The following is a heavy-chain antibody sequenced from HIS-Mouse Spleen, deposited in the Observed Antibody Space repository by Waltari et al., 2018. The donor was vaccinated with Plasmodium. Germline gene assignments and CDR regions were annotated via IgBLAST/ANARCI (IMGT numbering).Heavy chain of an antibody. CDR1: GGSFSGYY. CDR3: ARGPGYSSGWYYFDY. J-gene: IGHJ4*02. Sequence: QVQLQQWGPGLLKPSETLSLTCAVYGGSFSGYYWSWIRQPPGKGLEWIGEINHSGSTNYNPALKSRVTISVDTSKNQFSLKRSSVTAADTAVYYCARGPGYSSGWYYFDYWGQGTLVTVSS. V-gene: IGHV4-34*01. D-gene: IGHD6-19*01. CDR2: INHSGST.